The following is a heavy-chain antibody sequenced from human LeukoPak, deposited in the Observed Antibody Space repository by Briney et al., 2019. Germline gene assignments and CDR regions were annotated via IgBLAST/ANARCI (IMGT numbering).Heavy chain of an antibody. J-gene: IGHJ4*02. CDR2: ISYDGSNK. V-gene: IGHV3-30*18. CDR3: AKDTRMGDY. Sequence: GRSLRLSCAASGFTFSSYGMHWVRQAPGKGLEWVAVISYDGSNKYYADSVKGRFTISRDNAKNSLYLQMNSLRAEDTALYYCAKDTRMGDYWGQGTLVTVSS. CDR1: GFTFSSYG.